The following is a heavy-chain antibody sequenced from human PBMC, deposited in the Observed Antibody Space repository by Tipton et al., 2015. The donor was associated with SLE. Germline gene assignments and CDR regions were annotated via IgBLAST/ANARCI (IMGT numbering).Heavy chain of an antibody. V-gene: IGHV4-39*07. Sequence: TLSLTCTVSNGSISSSPYYWGWIRQSPGKGLEWVGSIYYSGSTYYNPSLKSRVTISVDTSRNQCSLNLTSVTAADTAVYYCARGHYYYMDVWGKGTAVSVSS. J-gene: IGHJ6*03. CDR3: ARGHYYYMDV. CDR2: IYYSGST. CDR1: NGSISSSPYY.